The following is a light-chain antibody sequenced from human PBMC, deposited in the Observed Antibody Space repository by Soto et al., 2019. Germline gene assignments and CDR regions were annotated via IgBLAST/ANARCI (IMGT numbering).Light chain of an antibody. CDR1: SSNIGDNS. CDR2: DNS. J-gene: IGLJ2*01. CDR3: GTWDSRLTAGEV. V-gene: IGLV1-51*01. Sequence: QSVLTQPPSVSAAPGQTVTISCSGSSSNIGDNSVSWYQQLPGTAPKLLIYDNSKRPSGIPDRFSGSKSGTSATLDITGLQTGDEADYYCGTWDSRLTAGEVFGGGTKLTVL.